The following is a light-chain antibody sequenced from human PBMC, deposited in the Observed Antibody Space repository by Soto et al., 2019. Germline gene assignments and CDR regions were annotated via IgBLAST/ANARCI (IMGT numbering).Light chain of an antibody. CDR2: GAS. Sequence: EIVMTQSPATLSVSPGERATLSCRASQSVSSSYLAWYQQKPGQAPRLLIYGASTRAPGIPARFSGSGSGTEFTLTISSLQSEDFAVYYCQQYNNWPPLTFGGGTKVDIK. V-gene: IGKV3D-15*01. CDR3: QQYNNWPPLT. J-gene: IGKJ4*01. CDR1: QSVSSSY.